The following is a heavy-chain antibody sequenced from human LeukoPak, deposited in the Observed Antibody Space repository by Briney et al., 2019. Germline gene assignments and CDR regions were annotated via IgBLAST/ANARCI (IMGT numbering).Heavy chain of an antibody. CDR3: ARLTGDNYFDY. CDR2: IYPGDSDT. Sequence: GESLKISCKGSGFRFANSWIGWVRQMPGKGLEWMGIIYPGDSDTRYSPSFQGQVTISADKSISTAYLQWSSLKASDTAMYYCARLTGDNYFDYWGQGTLVTVSS. V-gene: IGHV5-51*01. J-gene: IGHJ4*02. D-gene: IGHD3-16*01. CDR1: GFRFANSW.